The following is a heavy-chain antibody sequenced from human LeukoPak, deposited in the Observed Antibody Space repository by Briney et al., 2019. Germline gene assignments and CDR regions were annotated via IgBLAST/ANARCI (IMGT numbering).Heavy chain of an antibody. Sequence: SETLSLTCAVYGGSFSNHYWSWIRQPPGKGLEWIGEINHSGSTNYNPSLKSRVTISVDTSKNQFSLTLSSVTAADTAVYYCARCARYGGNTEFLFDYWGQGTLVTVSS. CDR3: ARCARYGGNTEFLFDY. CDR1: GGSFSNHY. CDR2: INHSGST. J-gene: IGHJ4*02. V-gene: IGHV4-34*01. D-gene: IGHD4-23*01.